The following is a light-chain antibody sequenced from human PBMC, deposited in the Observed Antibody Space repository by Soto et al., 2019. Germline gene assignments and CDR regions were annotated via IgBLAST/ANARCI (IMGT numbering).Light chain of an antibody. CDR1: EHINRH. CDR2: AAS. J-gene: IGKJ5*01. CDR3: QQSYTALSIT. V-gene: IGKV1-39*01. Sequence: DIQMTQSPSSLSASVGDRVTITCRASEHINRHLNCYQQQPGKAPKLLIYAASSLQNGVPSRFRGGGSGTDFTLIITNLQPEDFATYYCQQSYTALSITFGQGTRLEIK.